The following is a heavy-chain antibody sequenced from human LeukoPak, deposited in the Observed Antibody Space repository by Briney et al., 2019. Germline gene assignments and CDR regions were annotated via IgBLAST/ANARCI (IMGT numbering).Heavy chain of an antibody. CDR2: ISWNSGSI. J-gene: IGHJ4*02. Sequence: GRSLRLSCAASGFTFDDYAMHWVRQAPGKGLEWVSGISWNSGSIGYADSVKGRFTISRDNAKNSLYLQMNSLRAEDTALYYCAKARGGGYPFDYWGQGTLVTVSP. D-gene: IGHD2-15*01. CDR3: AKARGGGYPFDY. CDR1: GFTFDDYA. V-gene: IGHV3-9*01.